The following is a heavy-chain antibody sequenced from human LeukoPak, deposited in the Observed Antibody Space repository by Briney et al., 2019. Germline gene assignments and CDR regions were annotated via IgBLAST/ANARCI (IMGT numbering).Heavy chain of an antibody. CDR1: GVTFSSYA. D-gene: IGHD5-12*01. CDR3: AKDAAGRGYHPLDY. Sequence: PVGSLRLSCAASGVTFSSYAMSSVPQAPGKEGGGGSVISSSDSSTYYDDPVRGRLSISSDNSKHTQYLQMPRPRAEDTAVHYCAKDAAGRGYHPLDYWGQGTLVTVSS. CDR2: ISSSDSST. J-gene: IGHJ4*02. V-gene: IGHV3-23*01.